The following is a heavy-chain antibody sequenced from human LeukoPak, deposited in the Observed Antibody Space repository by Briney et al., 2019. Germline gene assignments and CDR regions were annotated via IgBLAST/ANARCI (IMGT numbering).Heavy chain of an antibody. J-gene: IGHJ4*02. Sequence: GGSLRLSCAASGFTFSSYAMTWVRQAPGKGLEWVSAVGDSGGNTYYADSVKGRFTIPRDNSKNTLYLQMNSLRAEDTAVYYCAKEGHTSGYYSDYWGQGTLVTVSS. CDR2: VGDSGGNT. CDR1: GFTFSSYA. D-gene: IGHD3-22*01. CDR3: AKEGHTSGYYSDY. V-gene: IGHV3-23*01.